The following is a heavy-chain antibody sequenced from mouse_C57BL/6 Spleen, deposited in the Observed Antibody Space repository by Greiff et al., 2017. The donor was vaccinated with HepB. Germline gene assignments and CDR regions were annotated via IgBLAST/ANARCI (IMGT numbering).Heavy chain of an antibody. Sequence: QVQLQQPGAELVMPGASVKLSCKASGYTFTSYWMHWVKQRPGQGLEWIGEIDPSDSYTNYNQKFKGKSTLTVDKSSSTAYMQLSSLTSEDSAVCYCARSGRGYFDYWGQGTTLTVSS. J-gene: IGHJ2*01. CDR2: IDPSDSYT. CDR1: GYTFTSYW. D-gene: IGHD3-1*01. CDR3: ARSGRGYFDY. V-gene: IGHV1-69*01.